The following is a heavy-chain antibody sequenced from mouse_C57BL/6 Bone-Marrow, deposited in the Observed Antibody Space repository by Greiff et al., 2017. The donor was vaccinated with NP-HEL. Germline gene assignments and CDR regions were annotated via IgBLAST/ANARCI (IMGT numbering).Heavy chain of an antibody. V-gene: IGHV5-16*01. J-gene: IGHJ1*03. CDR3: ARDYYGSRWYFDV. CDR2: INSDGSST. D-gene: IGHD1-1*01. CDR1: GFTFSDYY. Sequence: EVQVVESEGGLVQPGSSMKLSCTASGFTFSDYYMAWVRQVPEKGLEWVANINSDGSSTYYLDSLQSRFIISRDTAKNILYLQMSSLKSEDTATYYCARDYYGSRWYFDVWGTGTTVTVSS.